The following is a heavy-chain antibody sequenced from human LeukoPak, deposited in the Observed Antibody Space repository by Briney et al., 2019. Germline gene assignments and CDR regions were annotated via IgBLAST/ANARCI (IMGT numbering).Heavy chain of an antibody. CDR3: AREGIAAAGTGGDY. D-gene: IGHD6-13*01. CDR2: ISSSSSYI. V-gene: IGHV3-21*01. CDR1: GFTFSSYS. Sequence: PGGSLRLSCAASGFTFSSYSMNWVRQAPGKGLEWVSSISSSSSYIYYADSVKGRFTISRDNAKNSLYLQMNSLRAEDTAVYYCAREGIAAAGTGGDYWGQGTLVTVSS. J-gene: IGHJ4*02.